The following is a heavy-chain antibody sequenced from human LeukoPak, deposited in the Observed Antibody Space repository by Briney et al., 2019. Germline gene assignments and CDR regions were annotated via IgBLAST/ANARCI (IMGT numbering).Heavy chain of an antibody. CDR2: ISGSGGSA. D-gene: IGHD2-2*01. V-gene: IGHV3-23*01. CDR3: AKILGYCSSTSCYDYYYGMDV. J-gene: IGHJ6*02. CDR1: GFTFSSYA. Sequence: GGSLRLSCAASGFTFSSYAMSWVRQAPGKGLEWVSAISGSGGSAYYADSVKGRFTISRDNSKNTLYLQMNSLRAEDMAVYYCAKILGYCSSTSCYDYYYGMDVWGQGTTVTVSS.